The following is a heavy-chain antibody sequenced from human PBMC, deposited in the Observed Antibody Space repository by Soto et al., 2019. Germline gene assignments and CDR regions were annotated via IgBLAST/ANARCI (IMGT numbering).Heavy chain of an antibody. Sequence: EVQLVESGGGLVKPGGSLRLSCAASGFTFSSYSMNWVRQALGKGLEWVSSISSSSSYIYYADSVKGRFTISRDNAKNSLYLQMNSLRAEDTAVYYCARGGDNCNLGFAFDIWAQGTMLTLSS. D-gene: IGHD1-7*01. CDR2: ISSSSSYI. V-gene: IGHV3-21*01. J-gene: IGHJ3*02. CDR3: ARGGDNCNLGFAFDI. CDR1: GFTFSSYS.